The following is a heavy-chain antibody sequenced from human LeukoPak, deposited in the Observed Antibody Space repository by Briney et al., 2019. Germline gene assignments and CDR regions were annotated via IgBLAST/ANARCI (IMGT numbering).Heavy chain of an antibody. Sequence: SVKVSCKASGGTFSSYAISWVRQAPGQGLEWMGGIIPIFGTANYAQKFQGRVTITTDESTSTAYMELSSLRSEDTAVYYCARAGYSYGLAYYYYMDVWGKGTTVTVSS. CDR3: ARAGYSYGLAYYYYMDV. V-gene: IGHV1-69*05. CDR1: GGTFSSYA. D-gene: IGHD5-18*01. J-gene: IGHJ6*03. CDR2: IIPIFGTA.